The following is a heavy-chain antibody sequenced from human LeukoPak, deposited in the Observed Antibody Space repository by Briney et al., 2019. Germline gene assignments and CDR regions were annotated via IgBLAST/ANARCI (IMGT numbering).Heavy chain of an antibody. CDR3: AGIWSAYYLDFIDF. V-gene: IGHV3-7*01. Sequence: GGSLRLSCVASGFTFRDYWMTWVRQAPGKGLEWVANIQHDGSEKYYVDSVNGRFTISRDNAKNSLYLHMNSLRVEDTAVYYCAGIWSAYYLDFIDFWGQGTLVTVFS. J-gene: IGHJ4*02. CDR1: GFTFRDYW. CDR2: IQHDGSEK. D-gene: IGHD3-3*01.